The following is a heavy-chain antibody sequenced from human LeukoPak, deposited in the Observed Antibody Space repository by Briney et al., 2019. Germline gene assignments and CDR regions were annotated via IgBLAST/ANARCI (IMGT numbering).Heavy chain of an antibody. CDR1: GFTFSSYG. CDR3: AKDSQLGLPNTP. J-gene: IGHJ5*02. Sequence: GGSLRLSCAASGFTFSSYGMHWVRQAPGKGLKWVAFIRYDGSNKYYADSVKGQFTISRDNSKNTLYLQMNSLRAEDTAVYYCAKDSQLGLPNTPWGQGTLVTVSS. D-gene: IGHD1/OR15-1a*01. V-gene: IGHV3-30*02. CDR2: IRYDGSNK.